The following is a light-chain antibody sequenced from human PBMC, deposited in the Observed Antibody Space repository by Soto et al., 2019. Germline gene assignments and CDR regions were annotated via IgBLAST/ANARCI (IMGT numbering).Light chain of an antibody. CDR1: SSDVGYYNR. J-gene: IGLJ2*01. CDR2: EVT. CDR3: SSYTTVTTLV. V-gene: IGLV2-18*02. Sequence: QSALTQPPSVSGSPGQSVTISCTATSSDVGYYNRVSWYQQPPGTAPKLMIYEVTNRPSGVPDRFSGTKSGNTASLTISGLQAEEEADSYCSSYTTVTTLVFGGGTKLTVL.